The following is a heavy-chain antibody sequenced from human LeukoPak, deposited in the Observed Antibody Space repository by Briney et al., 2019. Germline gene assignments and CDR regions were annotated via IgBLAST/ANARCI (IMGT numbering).Heavy chain of an antibody. CDR2: IWYDGSNK. V-gene: IGHV3-33*01. J-gene: IGHJ4*02. CDR3: ARARGTAIHDY. D-gene: IGHD5-18*01. Sequence: GRSLRLSCAASGFTFSSYGMHWVRQAPGKGLEWVAVIWYDGSNKYYADSVKGRFTISRDNSKNTLYLQMNSLRAEDTAVYYCARARGTAIHDYWDQGTLVTVSS. CDR1: GFTFSSYG.